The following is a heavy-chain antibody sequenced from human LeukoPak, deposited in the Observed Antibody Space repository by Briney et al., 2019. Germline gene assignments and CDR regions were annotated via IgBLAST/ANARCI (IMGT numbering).Heavy chain of an antibody. D-gene: IGHD2-21*02. CDR3: ASQAYCGGDCRYFDL. V-gene: IGHV3-23*01. J-gene: IGHJ2*01. Sequence: PGGSLRLSCAASGFTFRSYAMSWVRLAPGKGLEWVSAISGSGGTTYYADSVRGRFTISRDNSKNTLYLQMNSLRAEDTAVYYCASQAYCGGDCRYFDLWGRATLASVSS. CDR2: ISGSGGTT. CDR1: GFTFRSYA.